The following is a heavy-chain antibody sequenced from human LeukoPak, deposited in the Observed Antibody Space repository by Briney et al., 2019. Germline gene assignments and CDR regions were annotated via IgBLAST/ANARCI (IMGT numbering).Heavy chain of an antibody. V-gene: IGHV3-21*01. D-gene: IGHD4-17*01. CDR1: GFTFSSYS. CDR2: ISSSSSYI. Sequence: PGGSLRLSCAASGFTFSSYSMNWVRQAPGKGLEWVSSISSSSSYIYYADSVKGRFTISRDNAKNSLYLQMNSLRAEDTAVYYCARGVASRAPLTMTTYDFDYWGQGTLVTVSS. J-gene: IGHJ4*02. CDR3: ARGVASRAPLTMTTYDFDY.